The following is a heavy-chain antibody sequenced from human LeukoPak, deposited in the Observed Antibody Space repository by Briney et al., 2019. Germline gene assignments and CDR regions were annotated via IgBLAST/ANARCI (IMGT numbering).Heavy chain of an antibody. CDR3: ATVVLDYDFWSGYYTSYYFDY. CDR2: IYHSGST. Sequence: SETLSLTCTVSGYSISSGYYWGWIRQPPGKGLEGIGSIYHSGSTYYNPSLKSRVNISVDTSKNQFSLKLSSVTAADTAVYYCATVVLDYDFWSGYYTSYYFDYWGQGTLVTVSS. V-gene: IGHV4-38-2*02. CDR1: GYSISSGYY. J-gene: IGHJ4*02. D-gene: IGHD3-3*01.